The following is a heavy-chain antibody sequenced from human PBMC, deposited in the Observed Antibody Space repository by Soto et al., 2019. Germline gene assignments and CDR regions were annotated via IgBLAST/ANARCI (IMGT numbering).Heavy chain of an antibody. V-gene: IGHV1-3*01. CDR2: INPGNGKT. D-gene: IGHD3-22*01. CDR1: GYTFTSYG. J-gene: IGHJ4*02. Sequence: QVQLVQSGAEVKKPGASVRVSCKASGYTFTSYGMNWVRQAPGRRPEWMGWINPGNGKTKYSQKVQGRLIITRDTSASTAYMQLSSLTSEDTAIYYCARGGYFDSSGYLGYWGQGTLVTVSS. CDR3: ARGGYFDSSGYLGY.